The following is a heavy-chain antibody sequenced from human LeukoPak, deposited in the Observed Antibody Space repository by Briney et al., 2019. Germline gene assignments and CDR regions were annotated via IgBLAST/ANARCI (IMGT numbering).Heavy chain of an antibody. CDR1: GGSLSGYY. D-gene: IGHD3-10*01. V-gene: IGHV4-34*01. CDR2: INHSGST. CDR3: ARRGGYYGSGSYYIGNKKKQYNWFDP. J-gene: IGHJ5*02. Sequence: SETLSLTCAVYGGSLSGYYWSWIRQPPGKGLEWIGEINHSGSTNYNPSLKSRVIISVDTSKNQFSLKLSSVTAADTAVYYCARRGGYYGSGSYYIGNKKKQYNWFDPWGQGTLVTVSS.